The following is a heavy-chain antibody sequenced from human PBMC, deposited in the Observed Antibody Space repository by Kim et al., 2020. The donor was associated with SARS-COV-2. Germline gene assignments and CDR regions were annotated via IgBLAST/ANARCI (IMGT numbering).Heavy chain of an antibody. CDR3: ASGVTNWNHGYYFDY. J-gene: IGHJ4*02. D-gene: IGHD1-1*01. CDR1: GYTFTSYY. V-gene: IGHV1-46*01. Sequence: ASVKVSCKASGYTFTSYYMHWVRQAPGQGLEWMGIINPSGGSTSYAQKFQGRVTMTRDTSTSTVYMELSSLRSEDTAVYYCASGVTNWNHGYYFDYWGQGTLVTVSS. CDR2: INPSGGST.